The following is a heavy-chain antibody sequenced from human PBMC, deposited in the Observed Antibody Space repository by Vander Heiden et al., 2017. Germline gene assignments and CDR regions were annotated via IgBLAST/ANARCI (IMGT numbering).Heavy chain of an antibody. V-gene: IGHV3-72*01. J-gene: IGHJ3*02. CDR1: GFTLSDHY. Sequence: EVRLVESGGGLVQPGGALRLSCAASGFTLSDHYMDWVRQAAGKGLEWVCRTRNKANSYTTEYAASVKGRFTISRDDSKNSLYLQMNSLKTEDTAVYYCARVNYDSSGYGAFDIWGQGTMVTVSS. CDR3: ARVNYDSSGYGAFDI. D-gene: IGHD3-22*01. CDR2: TRNKANSYTT.